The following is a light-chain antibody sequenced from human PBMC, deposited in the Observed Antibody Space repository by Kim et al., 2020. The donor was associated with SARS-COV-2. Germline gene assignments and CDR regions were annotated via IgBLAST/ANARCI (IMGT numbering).Light chain of an antibody. J-gene: IGLJ3*02. CDR1: VLAKKY. Sequence: SYELTQPSSVSVSPGQTARFTCSGDVLAKKYARWFQQKPGQAPVLVIYKDSERPSGIPERFSGSSSGTTVTLTISGAQVEDEADYYCYSAADNNWV. V-gene: IGLV3-27*01. CDR3: YSAADNNWV. CDR2: KDS.